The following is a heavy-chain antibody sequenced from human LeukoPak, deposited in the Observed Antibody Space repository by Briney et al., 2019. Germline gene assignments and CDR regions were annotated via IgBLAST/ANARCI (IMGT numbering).Heavy chain of an antibody. CDR3: AGDWAGDGRVLDY. Sequence: ASVKVSCKASGYTFTSYYMHWVRQAPGQGLEWMGRINPSGGSTSYAQKFQGRVTMTRDKSTSTAYMEVSSLRSDDKAVYYCAGDWAGDGRVLDYWGQGTLVTVSS. CDR1: GYTFTSYY. V-gene: IGHV1-46*01. J-gene: IGHJ4*02. CDR2: INPSGGST. D-gene: IGHD5-24*01.